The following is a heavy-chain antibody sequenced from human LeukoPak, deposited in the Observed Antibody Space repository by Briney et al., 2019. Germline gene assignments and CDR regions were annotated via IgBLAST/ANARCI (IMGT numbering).Heavy chain of an antibody. V-gene: IGHV4-30-2*01. CDR1: GGSISSGGYY. J-gene: IGHJ4*02. CDR2: IYHSGSA. D-gene: IGHD3-3*01. CDR3: ARATIFGVVDY. Sequence: SETLSLTCTVSGGSISSGGYYYSWIRQPPGKGLEWLGYIYHSGSAYYNPSLKSRVTISVDRSKNQFSLKLSSVTAADTAVYYCARATIFGVVDYWGQGTLVTVSS.